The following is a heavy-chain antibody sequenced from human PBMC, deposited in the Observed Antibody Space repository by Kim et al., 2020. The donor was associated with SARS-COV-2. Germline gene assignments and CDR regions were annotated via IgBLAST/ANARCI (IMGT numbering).Heavy chain of an antibody. CDR3: AKDRDIVGEGVEY. Sequence: GGSLRLSCAASGFTFHNFALSWVRQAPGKGLECASVIYSGDYTTYSADSVKGRFTISRDNSKNTLYLQMNSLRVEDTAVYFCAKDRDIVGEGVEYWGQGTLVTVSS. D-gene: IGHD1-26*01. CDR1: GFTFHNFA. V-gene: IGHV3-23*03. J-gene: IGHJ4*02. CDR2: IYSGDYTT.